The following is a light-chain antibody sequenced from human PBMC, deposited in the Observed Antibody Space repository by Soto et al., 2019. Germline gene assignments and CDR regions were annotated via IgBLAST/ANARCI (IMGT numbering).Light chain of an antibody. CDR2: EVS. Sequence: SALTQPASVSGSPGQSITISCTGTSSDVGGYNYVSWYQQHPGKAPKVMIYEVSNRPSGVSNRFSGSKSGNTASLTISGLQAEDEADYCCSSYTTSSTLGVFGGGTKLTVL. CDR3: SSYTTSSTLGV. CDR1: SSDVGGYNY. J-gene: IGLJ2*01. V-gene: IGLV2-14*01.